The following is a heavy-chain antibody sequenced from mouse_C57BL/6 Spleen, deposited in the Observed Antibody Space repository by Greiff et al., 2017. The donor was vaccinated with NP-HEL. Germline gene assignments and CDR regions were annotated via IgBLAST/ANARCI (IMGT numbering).Heavy chain of an antibody. CDR3: PTFAY. CDR1: GFTFSNYW. V-gene: IGHV6-3*01. Sequence: EVKVVESGGGLVQPGGSMKLSCVASGFTFSNYWMNWVRQSPEKGLEWVAQIRLKSDNYATHDAESMVEKFTISRDDSKSSVYLQMNDFKAGDTGLYYCPTFAYWGQGTLVTVSA. CDR2: IRLKSDNYAT. J-gene: IGHJ3*01.